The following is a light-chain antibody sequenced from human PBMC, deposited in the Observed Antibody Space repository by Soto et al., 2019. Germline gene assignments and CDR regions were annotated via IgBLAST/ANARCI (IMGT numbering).Light chain of an antibody. J-gene: IGLJ2*01. Sequence: QSVLTQPPSASGTPGQRVSISCSGSYSNLKTNTVNWYQHLPGTAPKLLIFSNNQRPSGVPDRFSGSKSGTSASLAITGLQSEHEADYYCAAWDDSLNGRVFGGGTKVTVL. CDR2: SNN. V-gene: IGLV1-44*01. CDR3: AAWDDSLNGRV. CDR1: YSNLKTNT.